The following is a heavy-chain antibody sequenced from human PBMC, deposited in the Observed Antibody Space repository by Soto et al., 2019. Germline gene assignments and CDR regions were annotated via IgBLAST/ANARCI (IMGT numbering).Heavy chain of an antibody. D-gene: IGHD1-1*01. CDR2: ISADNGDT. V-gene: IGHV1-18*01. CDR3: ARALTHNRPLDY. J-gene: IGHJ4*02. CDR1: GYTFTSYG. Sequence: ASVKVSCKASGYTFTSYGFNWVRQAPGHGLEWVGWISADNGDTAYTKKLQGRITMTTVTYTSTAYMELRSLRSDDTAVYYCARALTHNRPLDYWGQGTLVTVSS.